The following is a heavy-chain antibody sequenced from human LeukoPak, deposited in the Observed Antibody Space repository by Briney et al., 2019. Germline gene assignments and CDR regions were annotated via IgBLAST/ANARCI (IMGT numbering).Heavy chain of an antibody. CDR3: ARVFRAKWLSADAFDI. CDR2: IRSDGSNK. Sequence: QPWGSLRLSCAGSGFSFSSYGMHWVRQAPGKGLEWMAFIRSDGSNKYYADSVKGRFTISRDNAKNSLYLQMNSLRAEDTAVYYCARVFRAKWLSADAFDIWGQGTMVTVSS. D-gene: IGHD3-22*01. J-gene: IGHJ3*02. CDR1: GFSFSSYG. V-gene: IGHV3-30*02.